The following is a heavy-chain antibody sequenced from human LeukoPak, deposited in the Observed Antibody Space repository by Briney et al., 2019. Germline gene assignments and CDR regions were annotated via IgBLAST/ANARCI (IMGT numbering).Heavy chain of an antibody. D-gene: IGHD3-22*01. J-gene: IGHJ6*02. V-gene: IGHV1-69*13. CDR1: GGTFSSYA. CDR2: IIPIFGTA. Sequence: SVEVSCKASGGTFSSYAISWVRQAPGQGLEWMGGIIPIFGTANYAQKFQGRVTITADESTSTAYMELSSLRSVDTAVYYCATVGYYYDSSGYYYDFYYYYGMDVWGQGTTVTVSS. CDR3: ATVGYYYDSSGYYYDFYYYYGMDV.